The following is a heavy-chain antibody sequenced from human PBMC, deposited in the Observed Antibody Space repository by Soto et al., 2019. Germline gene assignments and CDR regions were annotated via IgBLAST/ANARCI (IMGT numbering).Heavy chain of an antibody. D-gene: IGHD6-19*01. V-gene: IGHV4-31*03. Sequence: SETLSLTCTVSGGSISSGGYYWSWIRQHPGKGLEWIGYIYYSGSTYYNPSLKSRVTISVDTSKNQFSLKLSSVTAADTAVYYCALQWRGAFDIWGQGTMVTVSS. J-gene: IGHJ3*02. CDR3: ALQWRGAFDI. CDR1: GGSISSGGYY. CDR2: IYYSGST.